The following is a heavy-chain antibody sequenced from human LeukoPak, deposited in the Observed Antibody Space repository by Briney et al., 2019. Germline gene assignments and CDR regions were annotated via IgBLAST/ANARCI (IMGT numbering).Heavy chain of an antibody. V-gene: IGHV4-61*02. D-gene: IGHD3-3*01. J-gene: IGHJ4*02. Sequence: ASQTLSLTCTVSGGSISSGNYYWSWIRQPAGKGLEWIGRIYTSVSTKYNPSLKSRVTISVDTSKNQITLKLSSVTAADTAMYYCARGDFWSGYYSDNWGQGTLVTVSS. CDR1: GGSISSGNYY. CDR2: IYTSVST. CDR3: ARGDFWSGYYSDN.